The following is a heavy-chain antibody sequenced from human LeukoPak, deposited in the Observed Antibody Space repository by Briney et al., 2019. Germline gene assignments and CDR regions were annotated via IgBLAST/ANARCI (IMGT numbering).Heavy chain of an antibody. V-gene: IGHV4-31*03. D-gene: IGHD4-17*01. CDR1: GGSISSGGYY. CDR2: IYYSGST. CDR3: ASAPRTTVNFQH. Sequence: PSETLSLTCTVSGGSISSGGYYWSWIRQHPGKGLEWIGYIYYSGSTYYNPSLKSRVTISVDTSKNQFSLKLSSVTAADTAVYYCASAPRTTVNFQHWGQGTLVTVSS. J-gene: IGHJ1*01.